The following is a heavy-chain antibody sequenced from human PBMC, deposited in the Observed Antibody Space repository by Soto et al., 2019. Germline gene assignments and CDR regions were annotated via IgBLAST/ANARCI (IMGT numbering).Heavy chain of an antibody. CDR3: AKDLEDIVVVPAPYGMDV. D-gene: IGHD2-2*01. Sequence: GGSLRLSCAASGFTFSSYGMHLVRQAPGKGLEWVAVISYDGSNKYYADSVKGRFTISRDNSKNTLYLQMNSLRAEDTAVYYCAKDLEDIVVVPAPYGMDVWGQGTTVTVSS. CDR2: ISYDGSNK. CDR1: GFTFSSYG. J-gene: IGHJ6*02. V-gene: IGHV3-30*18.